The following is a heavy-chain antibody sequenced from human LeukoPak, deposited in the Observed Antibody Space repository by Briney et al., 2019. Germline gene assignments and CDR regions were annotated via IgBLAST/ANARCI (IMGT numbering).Heavy chain of an antibody. J-gene: IGHJ4*02. CDR2: ISSSSSYI. D-gene: IGHD2-21*02. Sequence: GGSLRLSCAASGFTFSSYSMNCVRQTPGKGLEWVSSISSSSSYIYYADSVKGRFTISRDNAKNSLYLQMNSLRAEDTAVYYCAREGAYCGGDCSGFYFDYWGQGTLVTVSS. CDR3: AREGAYCGGDCSGFYFDY. CDR1: GFTFSSYS. V-gene: IGHV3-21*01.